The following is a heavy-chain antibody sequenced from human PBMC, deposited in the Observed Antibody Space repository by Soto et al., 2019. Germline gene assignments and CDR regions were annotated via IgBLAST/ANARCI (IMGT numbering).Heavy chain of an antibody. Sequence: QVQLVQSGAEVKKPGASVKVPCKASGYTFTSSDINWVRQATGQGLEWMGWMNPNSGNTGYAQKFQGKVTMTRNTSISTAYMELSSLRSEDTAVYYCARGADDYGDYVLSGYWGQGTLVTVSS. CDR1: GYTFTSSD. J-gene: IGHJ4*02. CDR3: ARGADDYGDYVLSGY. D-gene: IGHD4-17*01. V-gene: IGHV1-8*01. CDR2: MNPNSGNT.